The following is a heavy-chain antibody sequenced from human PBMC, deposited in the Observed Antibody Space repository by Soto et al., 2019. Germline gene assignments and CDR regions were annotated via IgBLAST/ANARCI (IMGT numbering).Heavy chain of an antibody. J-gene: IGHJ4*02. D-gene: IGHD3-3*01. CDR3: ARGSGYNGFDF. V-gene: IGHV3-74*01. CDR1: GFTFSSFW. Sequence: VQLVESGGGLVQPGGSLRLSCAASGFTFSSFWMHWVRQAPGKGLVWVSRINSDGSSTIYADSVKGRFTFSRDNAKNTLYLQMNSLRAEDTAVYYCARGSGYNGFDFCGQGTLVTVSS. CDR2: INSDGSST.